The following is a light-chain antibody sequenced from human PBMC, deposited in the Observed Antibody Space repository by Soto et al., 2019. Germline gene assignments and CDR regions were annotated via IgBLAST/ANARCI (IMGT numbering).Light chain of an antibody. CDR1: QSVSSNY. V-gene: IGKV3-20*01. Sequence: VLPQSPGTLSLSPGERATLSCRASQSVSSNYLAWYQQKPGQAPRLLIYGASSRATDIPDRFSGSGSGTDFTLTISRLEPEDFAVYYCQQYGSSPRTFGQGTKVDIK. J-gene: IGKJ1*01. CDR2: GAS. CDR3: QQYGSSPRT.